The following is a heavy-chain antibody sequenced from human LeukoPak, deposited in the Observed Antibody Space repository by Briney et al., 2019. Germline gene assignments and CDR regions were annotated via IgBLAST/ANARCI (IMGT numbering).Heavy chain of an antibody. Sequence: PSETLSLTCTVSGGSISSSSYFWGWIRQPPGKGLEWIGSIYYSGSTYYNPSLNSRVTMSVDTSKNQLSLKLSSVTAADTAVYYCARQGSPGGINWFDSWGQGTLVTVSS. CDR3: ARQGSPGGINWFDS. V-gene: IGHV4-39*01. CDR1: GGSISSSSYF. J-gene: IGHJ5*01. D-gene: IGHD2-15*01. CDR2: IYYSGST.